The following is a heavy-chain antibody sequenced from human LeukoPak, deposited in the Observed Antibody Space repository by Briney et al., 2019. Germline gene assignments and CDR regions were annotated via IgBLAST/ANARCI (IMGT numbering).Heavy chain of an antibody. J-gene: IGHJ4*02. CDR3: ARSGLSSTRFDY. Sequence: GGSLRLSCAASGFTFDDYGMSWVRQAPGKGLEWVSGVNWNGGSTGYADSVKGRFTISRDNAKNSLYLQMNSLRAEDTALYYCARSGLSSTRFDYWGQGTLVTVSS. CDR2: VNWNGGST. D-gene: IGHD2-15*01. V-gene: IGHV3-20*04. CDR1: GFTFDDYG.